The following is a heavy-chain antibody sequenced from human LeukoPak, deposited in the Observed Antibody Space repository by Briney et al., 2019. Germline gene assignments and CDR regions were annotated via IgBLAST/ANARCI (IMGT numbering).Heavy chain of an antibody. D-gene: IGHD3-10*01. V-gene: IGHV4-39*07. CDR1: GGSISGTNYY. J-gene: IGHJ6*04. Sequence: SETLSLTCTVSGGSISGTNYYWGWIRQPPGKGLEWIGNTYDSGSTYYNPSPKSRVTILEDTSKNQFSLKLSSVTAADTAVYYCTLVRGVSGSFWGKGTTVIVSS. CDR2: TYDSGST. CDR3: TLVRGVSGSF.